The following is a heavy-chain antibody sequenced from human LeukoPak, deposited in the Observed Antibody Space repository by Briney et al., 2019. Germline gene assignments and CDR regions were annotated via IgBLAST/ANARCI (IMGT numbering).Heavy chain of an antibody. CDR2: ISSSSSTI. Sequence: TGGSLRLSCAASGFTFSSYSMNRVRQAPGKGLEWVSYISSSSSTIYYADSVKGRFTISSDNAKSSLCLQMNSLRVEDTAVYYCARENTFGGVIVPVQSFDYWGQGTLVTVSS. V-gene: IGHV3-48*01. CDR1: GFTFSSYS. CDR3: ARENTFGGVIVPVQSFDY. J-gene: IGHJ4*02. D-gene: IGHD3-16*02.